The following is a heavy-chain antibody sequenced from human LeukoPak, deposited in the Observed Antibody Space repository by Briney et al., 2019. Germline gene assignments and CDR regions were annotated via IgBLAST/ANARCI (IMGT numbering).Heavy chain of an antibody. CDR2: IWYDGSNK. CDR1: GFTFSSYA. CDR3: ARDNYGMDV. V-gene: IGHV3-33*08. Sequence: GGSLRLSCAASGFTFSSYAMSWVRQAPGKGLGWVAVIWYDGSNKYYADSVKGRFTITRDNSKNTLYLQMNSLRAEDTAVYYCARDNYGMDVWGQGTTVTVSS. J-gene: IGHJ6*01.